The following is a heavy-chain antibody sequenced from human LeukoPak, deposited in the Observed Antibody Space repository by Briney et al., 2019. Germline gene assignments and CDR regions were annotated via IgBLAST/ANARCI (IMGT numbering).Heavy chain of an antibody. D-gene: IGHD6-13*01. CDR1: GYIFTSYW. V-gene: IGHV5-51*01. Sequence: GESLKISCKGSGYIFTSYWIGWGRQMPGKGLGWRGIIYPGDSDTRYSPSFQGQVTISADKSISTAYLQWSSLKASDTAMYYCARRRQRGYSSSWYVDAFDIWGQGTMVTVSS. CDR2: IYPGDSDT. J-gene: IGHJ3*02. CDR3: ARRRQRGYSSSWYVDAFDI.